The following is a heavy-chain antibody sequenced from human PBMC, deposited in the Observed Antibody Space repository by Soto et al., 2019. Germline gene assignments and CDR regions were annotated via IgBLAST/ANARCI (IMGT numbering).Heavy chain of an antibody. CDR1: GGTFSSYT. V-gene: IGHV1-69*08. J-gene: IGHJ4*02. CDR3: AREGPDRDEGYGSGLDY. Sequence: QVQLVQSGAEVKKPGSSVKVCCKAAGGTFSSYTISWVRQAPGQGLEWMGRIIPILGIANYAQKFQGRVTITADKATSTAYMERGSLRSEDTAVYYCAREGPDRDEGYGSGLDYWGEGTLGMVSS. CDR2: IIPILGIA. D-gene: IGHD3-10*01.